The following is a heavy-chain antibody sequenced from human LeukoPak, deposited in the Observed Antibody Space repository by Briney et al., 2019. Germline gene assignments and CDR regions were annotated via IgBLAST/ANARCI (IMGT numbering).Heavy chain of an antibody. Sequence: PGGSLRLSCAASGFTFDDYGMSWVRQAPGKGLEWVSGINWNGGSTGYADSVKGRFTISRDNAKNSLYLQMNSLRAEDTAVYYCAKDHFIVVVTDSADYWGQGTLVTVSS. D-gene: IGHD2-21*02. V-gene: IGHV3-20*04. J-gene: IGHJ4*02. CDR3: AKDHFIVVVTDSADY. CDR2: INWNGGST. CDR1: GFTFDDYG.